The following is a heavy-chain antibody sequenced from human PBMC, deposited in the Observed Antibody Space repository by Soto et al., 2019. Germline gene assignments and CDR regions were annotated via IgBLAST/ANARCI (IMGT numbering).Heavy chain of an antibody. Sequence: SQTLSLTCAISGDSVSSNSAAWNWTRQSPSRGLEWLGRTYYRSKWYNDYAVSVKSRITINPDTSKNQFSLQLNSVTPEDTAVYYCQFVGAYGMDVWGQGTTVTVSS. J-gene: IGHJ6*02. CDR3: QFVGAYGMDV. V-gene: IGHV6-1*01. D-gene: IGHD6-6*01. CDR1: GDSVSSNSAA. CDR2: TYYRSKWYN.